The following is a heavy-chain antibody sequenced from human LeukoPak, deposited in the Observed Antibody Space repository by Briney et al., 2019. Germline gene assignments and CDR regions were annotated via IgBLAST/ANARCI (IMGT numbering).Heavy chain of an antibody. CDR3: ARGLMTTVVKYDY. CDR1: GGSVSSGSYY. V-gene: IGHV4-61*01. D-gene: IGHD4-23*01. Sequence: LSETLSLTCAVSGGSVSSGSYYWSWIRQPPGKGLEWIGYIYYSGSTNYNPSLKSRVTISVDTSKNQFSQKLSSVTAADTAVYYCARGLMTTVVKYDYWGQGTLVTVSS. CDR2: IYYSGST. J-gene: IGHJ4*02.